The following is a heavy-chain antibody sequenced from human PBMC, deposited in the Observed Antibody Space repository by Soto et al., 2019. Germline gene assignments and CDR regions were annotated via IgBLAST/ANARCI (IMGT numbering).Heavy chain of an antibody. J-gene: IGHJ4*02. V-gene: IGHV4-31*03. D-gene: IGHD7-27*01. Sequence: QVQLQESGPGLVQPSQTLSLTCSVSGDPVSSGSYYWTWVRQHPVKGLEWIGYIYHTGSTYYNPSLQSRLIMSIDTSKNQSSLHLSSVTAADTALYFCAAKLGTTHYFDFWGQGSLVAVSS. CDR3: AAKLGTTHYFDF. CDR1: GDPVSSGSYY. CDR2: IYHTGST.